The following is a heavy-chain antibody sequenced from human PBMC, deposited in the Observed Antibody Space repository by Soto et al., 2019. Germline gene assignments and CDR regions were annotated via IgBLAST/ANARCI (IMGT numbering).Heavy chain of an antibody. V-gene: IGHV3-30-3*01. J-gene: IGHJ6*02. CDR2: IPYDGGNK. Sequence: PGGSLRLSCAASGFTFSSYATRWVRQAEGDGLEWVAVIPYDGGNKYYADSVKGRFTISRDNSKNALYLQMNSLRAEDTAVYYCAREAMVGDYYYYGMDVWGQGTMVTVSS. CDR3: AREAMVGDYYYYGMDV. CDR1: GFTFSSYA. D-gene: IGHD5-18*01.